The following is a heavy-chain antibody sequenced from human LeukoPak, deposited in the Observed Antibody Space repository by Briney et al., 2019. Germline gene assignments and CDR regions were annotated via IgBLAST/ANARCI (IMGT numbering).Heavy chain of an antibody. Sequence: PGRSLILSCAASGFTFDDYAVHWVRQAPGEGLEWVSGINWNSGSIGYADSVKGRFTISRDNAKNSLYLQMNSLRAEDTALYYCAKDIGSSGYYYPDYWGQGTLVTVSS. CDR3: AKDIGSSGYYYPDY. J-gene: IGHJ4*02. CDR1: GFTFDDYA. V-gene: IGHV3-9*01. D-gene: IGHD3-22*01. CDR2: INWNSGSI.